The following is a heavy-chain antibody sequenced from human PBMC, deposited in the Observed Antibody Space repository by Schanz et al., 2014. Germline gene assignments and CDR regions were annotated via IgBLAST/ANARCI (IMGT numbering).Heavy chain of an antibody. V-gene: IGHV1-69*04. D-gene: IGHD5-12*01. Sequence: QVQLEQSGAEVKKPGASVKVSCKASGGTFSSDTFSWVRQAPGQGLEWMGRIVPIAGITNYAQRFQGRVTITADKSSDTAYMELSSLRSEDTAVYYCARGPLGTSPWGQGTLVTVSS. J-gene: IGHJ5*02. CDR2: IVPIAGIT. CDR1: GGTFSSDT. CDR3: ARGPLGTSP.